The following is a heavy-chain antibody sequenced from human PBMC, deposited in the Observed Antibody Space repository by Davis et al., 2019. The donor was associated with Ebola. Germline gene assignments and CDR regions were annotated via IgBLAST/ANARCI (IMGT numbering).Heavy chain of an antibody. CDR2: IYYSGTT. J-gene: IGHJ5*02. V-gene: IGHV4-39*07. CDR1: GGSISSSSYY. Sequence: MPSETLSLTCTVSGGSISSSSYYWGWIRQPPGKGLEWIGSIYYSGTTDYNPSLKSRVTISVDTSKNQFSLKLSSVTAADTAVYYCARGPPYYDILTGYSYNWFDPWGQGTLVTVSS. CDR3: ARGPPYYDILTGYSYNWFDP. D-gene: IGHD3-9*01.